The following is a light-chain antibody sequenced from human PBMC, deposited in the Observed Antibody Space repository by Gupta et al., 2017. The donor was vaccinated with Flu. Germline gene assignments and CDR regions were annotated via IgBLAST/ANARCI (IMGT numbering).Light chain of an antibody. CDR3: QKSDGAPLM. CDR2: GAS. Sequence: PSSLSASKGERVTITCRASQGISNRLAWYQKIRGKVPTLLIYGASTLQPGVTSRFSGSGSGTRFTLTISNMKPEDVATYYCQKSDGAPLMFGPGTKVG. J-gene: IGKJ3*01. V-gene: IGKV1-27*01. CDR1: QGISNR.